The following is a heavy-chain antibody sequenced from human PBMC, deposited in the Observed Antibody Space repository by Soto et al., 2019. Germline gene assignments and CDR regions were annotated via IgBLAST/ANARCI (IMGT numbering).Heavy chain of an antibody. Sequence: XXTLSLPCAVYGGSFSGYYWRWIRQPPGKGLEWIGEINHSGSTNYNPSLKSRVTISVDTSKNQFSLKLGSVTAAETAVYYCARGLGGVRFWGGYYFDYWGQGTLVTVSS. V-gene: IGHV4-34*01. CDR3: ARGLGGVRFWGGYYFDY. CDR2: INHSGST. J-gene: IGHJ4*02. CDR1: GGSFSGYY. D-gene: IGHD3-3*01.